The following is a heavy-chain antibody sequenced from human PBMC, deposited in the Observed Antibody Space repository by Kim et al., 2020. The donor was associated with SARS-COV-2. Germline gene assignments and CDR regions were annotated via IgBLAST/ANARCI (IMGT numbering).Heavy chain of an antibody. Sequence: FADSVKGRFTVSRDNAKNSLYLQMNSLGPEDTALYYCAKGFFSAMALFDYWGQGTLVTVSS. D-gene: IGHD5-18*01. CDR3: AKGFFSAMALFDY. J-gene: IGHJ4*02. V-gene: IGHV3-9*01.